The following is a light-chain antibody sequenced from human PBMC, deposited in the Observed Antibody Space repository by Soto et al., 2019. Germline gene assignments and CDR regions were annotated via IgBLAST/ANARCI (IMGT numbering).Light chain of an antibody. J-gene: IGKJ4*01. CDR3: QKYNSAPLT. V-gene: IGKV1-27*01. CDR1: QGIAPY. CDR2: ATS. Sequence: DVQMTQSPSSLSAFVGDRVTITCRASQGIAPYLAWFQQKPGQVPKLLIYATSTWQSGVPSRFSGSGSGTDFTLTINSLQPEDVGTYYCQKYNSAPLTFGGGTKVEIK.